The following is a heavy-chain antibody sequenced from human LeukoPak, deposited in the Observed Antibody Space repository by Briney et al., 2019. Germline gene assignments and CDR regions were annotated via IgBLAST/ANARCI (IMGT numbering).Heavy chain of an antibody. CDR2: INPNSGGT. V-gene: IGHV1-2*02. Sequence: ASVKVSCKASGYTFTGYYMHWVRQAPGQGLEWMGWINPNSGGTNYAQKFQGRVTMTRDTSISTAYMELSRLRSDDTAVYYCARSEGDGYNLYYYYYMDVWGKGTTVTISS. D-gene: IGHD5-24*01. CDR3: ARSEGDGYNLYYYYYMDV. J-gene: IGHJ6*03. CDR1: GYTFTGYY.